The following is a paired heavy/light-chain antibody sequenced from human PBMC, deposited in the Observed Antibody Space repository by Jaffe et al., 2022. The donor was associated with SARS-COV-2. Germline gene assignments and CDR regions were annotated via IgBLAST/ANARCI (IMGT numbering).Heavy chain of an antibody. V-gene: IGHV3-33*01. J-gene: IGHJ4*02. Sequence: QVQLVESGGGVVQPGRSLRLSCGATGFIFSRYGMHWVRQAPGKGLEWVAAIEYDGSAEYYTDSVKGRYTISRDNSRNTVSLQMNSLRADDTAVYYCAREGSSRAFDCWGQGTLVTVSS. D-gene: IGHD6-6*01. CDR3: AREGSSRAFDC. CDR2: IEYDGSAE. CDR1: GFIFSRYG.
Light chain of an antibody. V-gene: IGKV3-11*01. CDR1: QSVSSF. J-gene: IGKJ1*01. CDR2: DAS. Sequence: EIVLTQSPATLSLSPGERATLSCRASQSVSSFLAWYQQKPGQAPRLLIYDASNRATGIPARFSGSGSGTDFTLTISSLEPEDFALYYCQQRGNWPWTFGQGTKVEIK. CDR3: QQRGNWPWT.